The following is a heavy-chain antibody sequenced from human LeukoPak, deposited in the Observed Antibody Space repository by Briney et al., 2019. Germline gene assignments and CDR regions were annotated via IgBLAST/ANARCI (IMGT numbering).Heavy chain of an antibody. CDR1: GFTFSDSY. Sequence: PGGSLRLSCAASGFTFSDSYMSWVRQAPGKGLEWVSSISSSSSYLYYADSVKGRFTISRDNAKSSLYLQMNSLRAEDTAVYYCARAGYYYYGMDVWGQGTTVTVSS. CDR2: ISSSSSYL. J-gene: IGHJ6*02. CDR3: ARAGYYYYGMDV. V-gene: IGHV3-21*01.